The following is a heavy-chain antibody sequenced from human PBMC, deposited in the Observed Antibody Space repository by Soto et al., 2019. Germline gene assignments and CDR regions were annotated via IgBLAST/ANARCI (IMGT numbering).Heavy chain of an antibody. J-gene: IGHJ5*02. CDR1: GYTFTGYF. Sequence: ASVKVSCKASGYTFTGYFMHWVRQAPGQGLEWMGWINPYSGGADYAQSFQGRVTMTRDTSISSVYMELSRLRFDDTAVYYCARVIRGAYYNSPLDTWGQGTVVTVSS. CDR3: ARVIRGAYYNSPLDT. CDR2: INPYSGGA. V-gene: IGHV1-2*02. D-gene: IGHD3-10*01.